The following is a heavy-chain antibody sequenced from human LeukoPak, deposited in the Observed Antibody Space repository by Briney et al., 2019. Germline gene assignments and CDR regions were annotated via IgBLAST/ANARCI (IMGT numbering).Heavy chain of an antibody. CDR2: FYFSGST. V-gene: IGHV4-39*01. D-gene: IGHD6-13*01. J-gene: IGHJ4*02. CDR1: GGSITSNSYY. CDR3: ARRAWGYSSSWYFDY. Sequence: PSDTLSLTCSVSGGSITSNSYYWDWIRQPPGKGLEWIGSFYFSGSTSYNPSLKSRVTISVDTSKNQFSLKLSSVTAADTAVYYCARRAWGYSSSWYFDYWGQGTLVTVSS.